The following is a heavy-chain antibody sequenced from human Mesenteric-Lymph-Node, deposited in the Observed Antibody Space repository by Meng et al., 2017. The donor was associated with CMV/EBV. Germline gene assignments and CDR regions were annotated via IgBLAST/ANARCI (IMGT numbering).Heavy chain of an antibody. V-gene: IGHV3-53*01. CDR2: ISSGGGAT. D-gene: IGHD3-22*01. CDR3: ARPTYYSDGGDYYY. Sequence: GGSLRLSCAASGFTVSSNYMSWVRQAPGKGLEWVSTISSGGGATYYADSVKGRFTISRDNSRNTLYLHMNSLRAEDTAVFYCARPTYYSDGGDYYYWGQGTLVTVSS. CDR1: GFTVSSNY. J-gene: IGHJ4*02.